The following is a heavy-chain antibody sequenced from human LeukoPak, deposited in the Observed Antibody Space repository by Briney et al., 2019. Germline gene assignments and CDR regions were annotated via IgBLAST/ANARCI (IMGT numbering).Heavy chain of an antibody. Sequence: SETLSLTCAVHGGSFSGYYWSRIRQPPGKGLEWIGEINHSGNTNYNPSLKSRVTISVVTSKNQFSLKLSSVTAADTAVYYCASTYGTVVTPRLYYGMDVWGQGTTVTVSS. CDR1: GGSFSGYY. J-gene: IGHJ6*02. V-gene: IGHV4-34*01. D-gene: IGHD4-23*01. CDR2: INHSGNT. CDR3: ASTYGTVVTPRLYYGMDV.